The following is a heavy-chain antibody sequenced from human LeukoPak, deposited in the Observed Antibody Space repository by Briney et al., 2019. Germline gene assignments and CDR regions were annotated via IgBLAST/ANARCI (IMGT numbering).Heavy chain of an antibody. V-gene: IGHV1-46*01. CDR2: INPSGGST. D-gene: IGHD3-22*01. CDR1: GYTFTSYY. J-gene: IGHJ5*02. CDR3: ASLFSSGPLGGP. Sequence: GASVKVSCKASGYTFTSYYMHWVRKAPGQGLEWMGIINPSGGSTSYAQKFQGRVTMTRDTSTSTVYMELSSLRSEDTAVYYCASLFSSGPLGGPWGQGTLVTVSS.